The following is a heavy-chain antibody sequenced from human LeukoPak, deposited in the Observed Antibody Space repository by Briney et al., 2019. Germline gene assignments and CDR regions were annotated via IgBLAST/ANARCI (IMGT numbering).Heavy chain of an antibody. Sequence: ASVKVSCKASGYTFTSYGISWVRQAPGQGLEWMGWISAYNGNTGYAQKFQGRVTMTRNTSISTAYMELSSLRSEDTAVYYCAREGVPYSSGPPYYYYMDVWGKGTTVTISS. CDR1: GYTFTSYG. D-gene: IGHD6-19*01. V-gene: IGHV1-8*02. J-gene: IGHJ6*03. CDR3: AREGVPYSSGPPYYYYMDV. CDR2: ISAYNGNT.